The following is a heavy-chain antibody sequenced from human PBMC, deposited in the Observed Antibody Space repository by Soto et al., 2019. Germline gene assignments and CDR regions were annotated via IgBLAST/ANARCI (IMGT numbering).Heavy chain of an antibody. CDR2: ISPYNGNT. V-gene: IGHV1-18*01. Sequence: QVQLVQSGAEVKRPGASVKVSCKASGYTFRNYGITWVRQAPGQGLEWMAWISPYNGNTNYAQDLQGRVTMTTDTSTISAYMELRSMTSEDTAMYYCARDLVSGSDFWRSYNGGYFDYWGQGTLVTGSS. CDR3: ARDLVSGSDFWRSYNGGYFDY. D-gene: IGHD3-3*01. J-gene: IGHJ4*02. CDR1: GYTFRNYG.